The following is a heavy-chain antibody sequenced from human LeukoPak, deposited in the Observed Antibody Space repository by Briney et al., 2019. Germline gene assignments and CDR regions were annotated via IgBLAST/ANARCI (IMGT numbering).Heavy chain of an antibody. J-gene: IGHJ6*03. D-gene: IGHD1-7*01. CDR1: GFTFSSYW. V-gene: IGHV3-74*01. Sequence: GGSLRLSCAASGFTFSSYWMHWVRQVPGKGLVWVSHINSDGSSTSYADSVKGRFTISRDNAKNTLYLQMNSLRAEDTAVYYCAKASLELDEEYYYYYYMDVWGKGTTVTVSS. CDR3: AKASLELDEEYYYYYYMDV. CDR2: INSDGSST.